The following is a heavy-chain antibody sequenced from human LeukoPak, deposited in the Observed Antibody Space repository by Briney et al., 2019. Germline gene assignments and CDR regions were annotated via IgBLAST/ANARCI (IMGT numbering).Heavy chain of an antibody. D-gene: IGHD3-22*01. CDR1: GFSFSPYG. Sequence: PGGSLRLSCAASGFSFSPYGMNWLRQAPGKGLEWVSYIDSSSGTIYYADSVRGRFTISGDNAKNSLYLQMNSLRAEDTAVYYCARVRSSYYYESSGYYHYDAFDIWGQGTMVTVSS. CDR2: IDSSSGTI. V-gene: IGHV3-48*01. J-gene: IGHJ3*02. CDR3: ARVRSSYYYESSGYYHYDAFDI.